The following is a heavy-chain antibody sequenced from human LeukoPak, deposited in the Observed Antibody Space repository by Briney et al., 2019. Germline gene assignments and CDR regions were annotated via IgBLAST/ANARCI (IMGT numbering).Heavy chain of an antibody. V-gene: IGHV4-59*12. CDR3: ARGLGYCSSTSCSFDY. Sequence: SETLSLTCTVSGGSISSSYYWSWIRQPPGKGLEWIGFIYYTGNTNYNPSLKSRVTISVDTSKNQFSLKLSSVTAADTAAYYCARGLGYCSSTSCSFDYWGQGTLVTVSS. D-gene: IGHD2-2*01. J-gene: IGHJ4*02. CDR2: IYYTGNT. CDR1: GGSISSSYY.